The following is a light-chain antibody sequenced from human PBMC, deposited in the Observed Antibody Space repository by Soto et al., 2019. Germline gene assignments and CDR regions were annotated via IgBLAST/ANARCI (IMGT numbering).Light chain of an antibody. Sequence: QSVLTQPPSVSGAPGQRVTISCTGSNSNIGAGFGVQWYQQFPRTAPRLLIYSNTNRPSGVPDRFSASKSGTSASLAITGLRAEDEADYYCQSFDINVLELIFGVVTKLTVL. V-gene: IGLV1-40*01. CDR3: QSFDINVLELI. J-gene: IGLJ2*01. CDR1: NSNIGAGFG. CDR2: SNT.